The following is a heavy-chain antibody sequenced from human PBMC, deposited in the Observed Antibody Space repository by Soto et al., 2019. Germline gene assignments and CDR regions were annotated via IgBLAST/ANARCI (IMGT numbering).Heavy chain of an antibody. J-gene: IGHJ4*01. CDR2: IKSKTDGGTT. CDR1: GFTFTNAW. Sequence: PGGSLRLSCAASGFTFTNAWINWVRQAPGKGLEWVGRIKSKTDGGTTDYAEPVKGRFAISRDDSNNMVYLQMNSLKIEDTAVYYCTTDAYSTKIILRFDYWGHGTLVTVSS. D-gene: IGHD2-8*01. CDR3: TTDAYSTKIILRFDY. V-gene: IGHV3-15*07.